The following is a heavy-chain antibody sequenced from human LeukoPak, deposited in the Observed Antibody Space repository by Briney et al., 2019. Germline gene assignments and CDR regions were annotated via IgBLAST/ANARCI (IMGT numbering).Heavy chain of an antibody. J-gene: IGHJ6*02. V-gene: IGHV3-30*02. CDR1: GFTFSSYG. D-gene: IGHD3-10*01. Sequence: GGSLRLSCAASGFTFSSYGMHWVRQAPGKGLEWVAFIRYDGSNKYYADSVKGRFTIPRDNSKNTLYLQMNSLRAEDTAVYYCAKDSLFFSSGSLHYYYGMDVWGQGTTVTVSS. CDR2: IRYDGSNK. CDR3: AKDSLFFSSGSLHYYYGMDV.